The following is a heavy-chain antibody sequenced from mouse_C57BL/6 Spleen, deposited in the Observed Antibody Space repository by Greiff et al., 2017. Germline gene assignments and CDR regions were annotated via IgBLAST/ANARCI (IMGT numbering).Heavy chain of an antibody. V-gene: IGHV1-82*01. CDR1: GYAFSSSW. CDR2: IYPGDGDT. J-gene: IGHJ4*01. Sequence: QVQLQQSGPELVKPGASVKISCTASGYAFSSSWMNWVKQRPGKGLEWIGRIYPGDGDTNYNGKFKGKATLTADKSSSTAYMQLSSLTSEDSAVYFCARNYGSDYYAMDYWGQGTSVTVSS. CDR3: ARNYGSDYYAMDY. D-gene: IGHD1-1*01.